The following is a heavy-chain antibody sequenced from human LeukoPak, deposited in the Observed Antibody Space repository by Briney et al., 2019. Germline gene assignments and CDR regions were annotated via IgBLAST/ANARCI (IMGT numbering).Heavy chain of an antibody. CDR1: SGSIGSSSNY. J-gene: IGHJ5*02. Sequence: SETLSLTCAVSSGSIGSSSNYWGWIRQAPGKGLEWIGNVYYSGSTFYNPSLKSRVTISVDTSKNQFSLKLRSVTAADTAIYYCARASFNVVFGNWFDPWGQGTLVTVSS. CDR2: VYYSGST. CDR3: ARASFNVVFGNWFDP. V-gene: IGHV4-39*01. D-gene: IGHD2-8*01.